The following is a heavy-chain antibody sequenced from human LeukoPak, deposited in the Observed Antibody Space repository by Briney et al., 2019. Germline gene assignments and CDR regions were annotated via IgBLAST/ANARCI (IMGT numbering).Heavy chain of an antibody. CDR1: GGTFSSYA. J-gene: IGHJ4*02. CDR2: IIPIFGIA. Sequence: ASVKVSCKASGGTFSSYAISWVRQAPGQGLEWMGRIIPIFGIANYAQKFQGRVTITADKSTSTAYMELSSLRSEDTAVYYCAGGDGYNYWFDYWGQGTLVTVSS. CDR3: AGGDGYNYWFDY. V-gene: IGHV1-69*04. D-gene: IGHD5-24*01.